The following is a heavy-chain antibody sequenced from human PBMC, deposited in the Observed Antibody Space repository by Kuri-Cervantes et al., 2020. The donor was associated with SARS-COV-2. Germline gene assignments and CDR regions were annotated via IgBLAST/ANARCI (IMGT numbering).Heavy chain of an antibody. CDR1: GFTFSSYV. J-gene: IGHJ4*02. V-gene: IGHV3-48*03. CDR3: ARGLYRGSYHYFDY. Sequence: LTSAASGFTFSSYVTNWVRQAPGKGLEWVSYIIISGSTIYYADSVKGRFTISRDNAKNSLYLQMNSLRAEDTAVYYCARGLYRGSYHYFDYWGQGTLVTVSS. CDR2: IIISGSTI. D-gene: IGHD1-26*01.